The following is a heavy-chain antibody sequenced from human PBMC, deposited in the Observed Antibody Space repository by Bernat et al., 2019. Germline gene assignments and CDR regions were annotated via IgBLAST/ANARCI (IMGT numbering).Heavy chain of an antibody. D-gene: IGHD4-4*01. J-gene: IGHJ3*02. CDR1: GFNSKDVG. CDR3: ARGKGSDYKDAFDI. CDR2: IWHDGKNT. V-gene: IGHV3-33*01. Sequence: QGQLEESGGGVVQPGKSLRLSCATSGFNSKDVGMHWVRQAPGKGLEWVAVIWHDGKNTFYPDCVRGRFTIYRDNSRNTLDLKVNSLRGDDTAVYYCARGKGSDYKDAFDIWGQGTEVIVSS.